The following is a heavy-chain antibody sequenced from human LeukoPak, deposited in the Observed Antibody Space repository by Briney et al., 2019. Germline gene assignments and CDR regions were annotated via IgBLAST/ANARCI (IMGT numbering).Heavy chain of an antibody. J-gene: IGHJ6*03. V-gene: IGHV4-39*01. CDR1: SGPISSSSYY. CDR3: ARLRYYDSSGYYYYYYYMDV. D-gene: IGHD3-22*01. CDR2: IYYSGST. Sequence: SETLSLTCTVSSGPISSSSYYWGRIRQPPGKGLGWIGSIYYSGSTYYNPSRKSRVTISVDTSKNQFSLKLSPVTAADTAVYYCARLRYYDSSGYYYYYYYMDVWGKGTTVTVSS.